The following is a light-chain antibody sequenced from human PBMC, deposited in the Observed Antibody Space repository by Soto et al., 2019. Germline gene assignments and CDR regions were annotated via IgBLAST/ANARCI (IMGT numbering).Light chain of an antibody. CDR2: EVT. CDR3: CSYTSSGTPV. Sequence: QSALTQPASVSGSPGQSITMSCTGASSDIGGYNYVSWYRQHPGEAPKLMIYEVTNRPSGVSNRFSGSKSGNTASLTISGLQAEDEADYYCCSYTSSGTPVFGGGTKLPS. CDR1: SSDIGGYNY. J-gene: IGLJ3*02. V-gene: IGLV2-14*01.